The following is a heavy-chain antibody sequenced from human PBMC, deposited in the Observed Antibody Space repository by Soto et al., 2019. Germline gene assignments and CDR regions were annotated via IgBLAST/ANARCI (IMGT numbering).Heavy chain of an antibody. J-gene: IGHJ5*01. Sequence: GGSLRLSCAASGFKFSSYAMSWVRQAPGKGLEWVSLISATGGGTYYADSVKGRFTISRDNSDNTLYLQVHSLRAEDTAVYYCAKDRRAGGNSAFYFDSWGQGAQVTVSS. CDR3: AKDRRAGGNSAFYFDS. V-gene: IGHV3-23*01. CDR1: GFKFSSYA. CDR2: ISATGGGT. D-gene: IGHD3-16*01.